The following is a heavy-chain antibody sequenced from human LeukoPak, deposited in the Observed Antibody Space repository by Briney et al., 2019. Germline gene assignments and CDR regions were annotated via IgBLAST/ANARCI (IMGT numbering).Heavy chain of an antibody. CDR1: GFTISGHA. Sequence: GGSLRLSCVASGFTISGHAMSWVRQAPAKGLEWVSITVAGYSEAHYADSVRGRFTISRDDSSNTLSLEMNSLRADDTGTYYCVKDFCRGGNCSFPFFDSWGQGTVVTVSS. CDR3: VKDFCRGGNCSFPFFDS. J-gene: IGHJ4*02. V-gene: IGHV3-23*01. CDR2: TVAGYSEA. D-gene: IGHD4-23*01.